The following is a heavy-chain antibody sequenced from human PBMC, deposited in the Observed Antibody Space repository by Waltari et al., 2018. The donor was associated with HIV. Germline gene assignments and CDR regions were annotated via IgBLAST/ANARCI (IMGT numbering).Heavy chain of an antibody. D-gene: IGHD3-22*01. CDR2: ISSSSSYI. V-gene: IGHV3-21*01. Sequence: EVQLVESGGGLVKPGGSLRLSCAASGVTFSSYSMNWVRQAPGKGLEWFSSISSSSSYIYYADSVKGRFTISRDNAKNSLYLQMNSLRAEDTAVYYCAREDSGYTDWFDPWGQGTLVTVSS. J-gene: IGHJ5*02. CDR3: AREDSGYTDWFDP. CDR1: GVTFSSYS.